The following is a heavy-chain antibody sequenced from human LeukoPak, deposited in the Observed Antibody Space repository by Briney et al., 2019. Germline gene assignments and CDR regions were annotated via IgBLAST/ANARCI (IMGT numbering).Heavy chain of an antibody. V-gene: IGHV1-8*01. CDR2: MNPNSGNT. J-gene: IGHJ4*02. CDR3: ARGFAYYFDY. D-gene: IGHD3-10*01. CDR1: GYTFTSYD. Sequence: GASVTVSCKASGYTFTSYDINWVRQAPGQGLEWMGWMNPNSGNTDYAQKLQGRVTMTRNTSISTAYMELSSLRSEDTAVYYCARGFAYYFDYWGQGTLVTVSS.